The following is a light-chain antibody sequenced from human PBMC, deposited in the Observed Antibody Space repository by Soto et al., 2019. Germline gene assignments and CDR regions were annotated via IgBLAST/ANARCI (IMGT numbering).Light chain of an antibody. CDR2: WAS. CDR3: QQYGNSPQT. V-gene: IGKV4-1*01. CDR1: QSVLYSSNNKNY. Sequence: DIVMTQSPDSLAVSLGERATINCKSSQSVLYSSNNKNYLAWYQQKPGQPPKLLIYWASTRESGVPDRFSGSGSGTDFTLTISRLEPEDFAVYSCQQYGNSPQTFGQGTKVDIK. J-gene: IGKJ1*01.